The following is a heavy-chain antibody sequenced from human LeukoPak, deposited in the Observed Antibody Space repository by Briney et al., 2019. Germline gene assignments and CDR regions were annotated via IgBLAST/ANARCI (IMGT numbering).Heavy chain of an antibody. J-gene: IGHJ4*02. D-gene: IGHD3-10*01. CDR1: GFAFSSSS. Sequence: PGGSLRLSCAASGFAFSSSSMNWVRQAAGKGLEWLSYISSDSKTIYYADSVKGRFTISRDNAKNALYLQMNSLRAEDTAVYYCARDTAIRGVWDYWGQGTQVTVSS. CDR3: ARDTAIRGVWDY. CDR2: ISSDSKTI. V-gene: IGHV3-48*04.